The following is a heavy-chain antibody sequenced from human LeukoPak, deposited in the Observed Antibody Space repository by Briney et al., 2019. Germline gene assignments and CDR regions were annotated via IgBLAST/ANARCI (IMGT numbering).Heavy chain of an antibody. CDR3: ARPLRVTMIRGAAFRASSDFDP. CDR1: GGSIISYY. CDR2: MYYSGST. Sequence: SETLSLTCTVSGGSIISYYWSWIRQPPGKGLEWIGYMYYSGSTNYNPSLKSRVTISVDTSKNQFSLKLSSVTAVDTAVYYCARPLRVTMIRGAAFRASSDFDPWGQGTLVTVSS. D-gene: IGHD3-10*01. J-gene: IGHJ5*02. V-gene: IGHV4-59*01.